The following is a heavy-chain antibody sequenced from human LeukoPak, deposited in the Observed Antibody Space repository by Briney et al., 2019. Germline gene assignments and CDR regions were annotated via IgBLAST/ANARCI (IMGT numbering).Heavy chain of an antibody. Sequence: KPGGSLRLSCAASGFTFSNAWMSWVRQAPGKGLEWVGRIKSKTDGGTTDYAAPMKGRFTISRDDSKNTLYLQMNSLKSEDTAVYYCTTERRYSSSWSFDYWGQGTLVIVSS. D-gene: IGHD6-13*01. J-gene: IGHJ4*02. CDR1: GFTFSNAW. V-gene: IGHV3-15*01. CDR3: TTERRYSSSWSFDY. CDR2: IKSKTDGGTT.